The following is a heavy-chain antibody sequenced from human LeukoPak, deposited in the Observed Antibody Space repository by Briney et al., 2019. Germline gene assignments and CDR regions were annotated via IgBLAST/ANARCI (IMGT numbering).Heavy chain of an antibody. Sequence: GGSLRLSCAASGFTFSSYAMSWVRQAPGKGLEWVSGISGSGGGTYYADSVKGRFTISRDNSKNTLYLQMNSLRAEDAAVYYCAKDDWVLAFDIWGQGTMVTVSS. J-gene: IGHJ3*02. D-gene: IGHD3-9*01. CDR2: ISGSGGGT. CDR3: AKDDWVLAFDI. CDR1: GFTFSSYA. V-gene: IGHV3-23*01.